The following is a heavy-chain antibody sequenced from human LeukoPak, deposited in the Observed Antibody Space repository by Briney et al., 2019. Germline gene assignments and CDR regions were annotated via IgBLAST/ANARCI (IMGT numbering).Heavy chain of an antibody. V-gene: IGHV3-30*18. D-gene: IGHD6-19*01. Sequence: GGSLRLSCAASGFTFSSYGMHWVRQAPGKGLEWVAVISYGGSNKYYADSVKGRFTISRDNSKNTLYLQMNSLRAEDTAVYYCAKQSSGWYSPYWYFDLWGRGTLVTVSS. J-gene: IGHJ2*01. CDR2: ISYGGSNK. CDR3: AKQSSGWYSPYWYFDL. CDR1: GFTFSSYG.